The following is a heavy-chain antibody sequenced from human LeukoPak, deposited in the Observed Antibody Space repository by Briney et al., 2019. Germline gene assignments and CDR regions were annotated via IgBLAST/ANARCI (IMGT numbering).Heavy chain of an antibody. CDR3: ARGPPERGSGSYGWNDY. CDR1: GYTFTSYG. J-gene: IGHJ4*02. V-gene: IGHV1-18*01. Sequence: ASVKVSCKASGYTFTSYGISWVRQAPGQGLEWMGWISAYNGNTNYAQKLQGRVTITADKSTSTAYMELSSLRSEDTAVYYCARGPPERGSGSYGWNDYWGQGTLVTVSS. CDR2: ISAYNGNT. D-gene: IGHD3-10*01.